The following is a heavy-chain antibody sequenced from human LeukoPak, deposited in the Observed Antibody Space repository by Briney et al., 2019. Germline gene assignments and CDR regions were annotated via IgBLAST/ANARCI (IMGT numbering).Heavy chain of an antibody. J-gene: IGHJ4*02. CDR2: INPSGGST. D-gene: IGHD1-26*01. V-gene: IGHV1-46*01. Sequence: GSVKVSCKASGYTFTSYYMHWVRQAPGQGLEWMGIINPSGGSTSYAQKFQGRVTMTRDTSTSTVYMELSSLRSEDTAVYYCARDRRKYSGSYGRRTTEGGVFDYWGQGTLVTVSS. CDR1: GYTFTSYY. CDR3: ARDRRKYSGSYGRRTTEGGVFDY.